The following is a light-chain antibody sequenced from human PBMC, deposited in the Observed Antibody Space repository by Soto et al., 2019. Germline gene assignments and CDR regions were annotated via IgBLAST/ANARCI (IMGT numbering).Light chain of an antibody. CDR1: SSNIGAGYD. V-gene: IGLV1-40*01. CDR2: GNI. Sequence: QSVLTQPPSVSGAPGQRFTISCTGSSSNIGAGYDVHWYQQRPGTAPKLLIFGNINRPSGVPDRFSGSQSGTSASLAIPGLQAEDEGDYYCQSYDSTLSARYVFGTGTKLTGL. J-gene: IGLJ1*01. CDR3: QSYDSTLSARYV.